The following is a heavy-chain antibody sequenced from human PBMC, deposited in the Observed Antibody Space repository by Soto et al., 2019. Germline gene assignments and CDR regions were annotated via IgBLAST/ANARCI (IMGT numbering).Heavy chain of an antibody. Sequence: EVQLVESGGGLVAPGGSLRLSCVASGFALTTYTMNWVRQAPGTGLEWVSSINGRSNYKYYSDSVKGRFTVSRDNAQNSLFLQMSRLGPEDTAVYYCVREDGVVGASSAVDSWGQGTLVTVSS. J-gene: IGHJ4*02. D-gene: IGHD1-26*01. CDR2: INGRSNYK. CDR1: GFALTTYT. CDR3: VREDGVVGASSAVDS. V-gene: IGHV3-21*02.